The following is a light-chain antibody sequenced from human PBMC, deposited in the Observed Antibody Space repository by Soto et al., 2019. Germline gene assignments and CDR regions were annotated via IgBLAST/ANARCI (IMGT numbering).Light chain of an antibody. V-gene: IGLV2-14*03. CDR1: SSDVGGYNY. J-gene: IGLJ1*01. Sequence: QSALTQPASVSGSPGQSITISCTGTSSDVGGYNYVSWYQHHPGKAPKLMIYDVSNRPSGVSNRSSGSKSGNTASLTISGLQPEDEADYHCSSYTTSNTRQIVFGTGTKVTVL. CDR3: SSYTTSNTRQIV. CDR2: DVS.